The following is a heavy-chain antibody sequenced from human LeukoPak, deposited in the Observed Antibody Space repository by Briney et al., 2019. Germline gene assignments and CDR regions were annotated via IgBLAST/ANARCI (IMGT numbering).Heavy chain of an antibody. CDR1: GGSISSYY. Sequence: SETLSLTCTVSGGSISSYYWSWIRQPPGKGLEWIGYIYYSGSTNYNPSLKSRVTISVDTSKNQFSLKLSSVTAADTAVYYCARVGIAARPGYMDVWGKRTTVTVSS. D-gene: IGHD6-6*01. CDR2: IYYSGST. V-gene: IGHV4-59*01. CDR3: ARVGIAARPGYMDV. J-gene: IGHJ6*03.